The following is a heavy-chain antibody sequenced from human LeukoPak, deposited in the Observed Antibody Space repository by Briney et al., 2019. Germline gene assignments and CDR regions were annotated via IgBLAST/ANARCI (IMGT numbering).Heavy chain of an antibody. CDR1: GFTFSSYA. Sequence: PGGPLRLSCAASGFTFSSYAMHWVRQAPCKGLEWVAVISYDGSNKYYADSVKGRFTISRDNSKNTLYLQMNSLRAEDTAVYYCARVAGYSSSWYYFDYWGQGTLVTVSS. CDR2: ISYDGSNK. CDR3: ARVAGYSSSWYYFDY. V-gene: IGHV3-30-3*01. J-gene: IGHJ4*02. D-gene: IGHD6-13*01.